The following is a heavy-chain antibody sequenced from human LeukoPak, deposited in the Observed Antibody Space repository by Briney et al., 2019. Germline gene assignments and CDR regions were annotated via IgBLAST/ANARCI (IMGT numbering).Heavy chain of an antibody. CDR3: TRHLSDSSGYYDY. CDR1: GFTFSGSA. D-gene: IGHD3-22*01. CDR2: IRSKANSYAP. Sequence: GGSLRLSCAASGFTFSGSAMHWVRQASGKGLEWVGRIRSKANSYAPAYAASVKGRFTISRDDSKNTAYLQMNSLKTEDTAVYYCTRHLSDSSGYYDYWGQGTQVTVSS. J-gene: IGHJ4*02. V-gene: IGHV3-73*01.